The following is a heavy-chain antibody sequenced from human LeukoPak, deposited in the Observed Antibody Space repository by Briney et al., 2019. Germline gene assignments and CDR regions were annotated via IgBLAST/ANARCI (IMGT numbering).Heavy chain of an antibody. CDR3: AKTARVPDY. Sequence: GGSLRLSCAASGFTFSSYGMSWVRQAPGKGLEWVSAISGSGGSTYYADSVKGRFTISRDNAKNSLYLQMNSLRADDTAVYYCAKTARVPDYWGQGTQVTVSS. V-gene: IGHV3-23*01. D-gene: IGHD6-6*01. CDR1: GFTFSSYG. J-gene: IGHJ4*02. CDR2: ISGSGGST.